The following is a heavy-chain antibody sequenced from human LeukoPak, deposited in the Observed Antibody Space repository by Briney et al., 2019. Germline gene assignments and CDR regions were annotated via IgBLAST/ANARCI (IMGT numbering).Heavy chain of an antibody. Sequence: PSETLSLTCTVSGGSLSSSSYYWGWIRQPPGKGLEWIGSIYYSGSTNYNPSLKSRVTISVDTSKNQFSLKLSSVTAADTAVYYCASSALVVPAAMRWFDPWGQGTLVTVSS. CDR2: IYYSGST. D-gene: IGHD2-2*01. CDR3: ASSALVVPAAMRWFDP. V-gene: IGHV4-39*07. CDR1: GGSLSSSSYY. J-gene: IGHJ5*02.